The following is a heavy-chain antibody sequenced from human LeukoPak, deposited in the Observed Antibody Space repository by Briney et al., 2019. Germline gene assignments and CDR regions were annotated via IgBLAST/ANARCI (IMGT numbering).Heavy chain of an antibody. V-gene: IGHV1-8*01. J-gene: IGHJ5*02. D-gene: IGHD5-24*01. CDR3: ARGGWGYTGAWFDP. CDR1: GYTFTSYD. CDR2: MNPNSGNT. Sequence: GASVKVSCKASGYTFTSYDINWVRQATGQGLEWMGWMNPNSGNTGYAQKFQGRVTMTSNTSISTAYMELSSLRSEDTAVYYCARGGWGYTGAWFDPWGQGTLVTVSS.